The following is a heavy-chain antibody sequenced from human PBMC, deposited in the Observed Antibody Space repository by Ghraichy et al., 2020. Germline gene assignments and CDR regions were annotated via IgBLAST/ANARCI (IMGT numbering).Heavy chain of an antibody. CDR3: ARASRVVRFFYYDGMDV. Sequence: GALNISCVGSGFTFTGYGLNWVRQSPGKGLEWVSYITSSSRTISYADSVKGRFTISRDNAQNSLYLQMNSLRDEDTAVYYCARASRVVRFFYYDGMDVWGRGTTVTVSS. CDR1: GFTFTGYG. D-gene: IGHD2-21*01. V-gene: IGHV3-48*02. CDR2: ITSSSRTI. J-gene: IGHJ6*02.